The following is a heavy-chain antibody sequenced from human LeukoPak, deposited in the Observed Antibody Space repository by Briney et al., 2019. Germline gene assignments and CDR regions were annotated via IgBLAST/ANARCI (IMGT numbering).Heavy chain of an antibody. CDR2: ISAYNGNT. J-gene: IGHJ6*02. Sequence: ASVNVSCKASGGTFSSYAISWVRQAPGQGLEWMGWISAYNGNTNYVQNLQGRVTMTTDTSTSTAYMELRSLRSDDTAVYYCARDRPAGGYCTSASCYSSRGMDVWGQGTTVTVSS. V-gene: IGHV1-18*01. D-gene: IGHD2-2*02. CDR3: ARDRPAGGYCTSASCYSSRGMDV. CDR1: GGTFSSYA.